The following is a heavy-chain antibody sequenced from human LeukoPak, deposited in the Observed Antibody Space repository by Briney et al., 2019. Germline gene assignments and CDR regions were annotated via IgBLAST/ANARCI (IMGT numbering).Heavy chain of an antibody. Sequence: PGGSLRLSCAASGFTFSSYAMSWVRQAPGKGLEWVSAISGSGGSTYYADSVKGRFTISRDNSKNTLYLQMNSLRAEDTAVYYCAKDLADYDILTGYYDFDYWGQGTLVTVSS. J-gene: IGHJ4*02. CDR3: AKDLADYDILTGYYDFDY. D-gene: IGHD3-9*01. CDR1: GFTFSSYA. CDR2: ISGSGGST. V-gene: IGHV3-23*01.